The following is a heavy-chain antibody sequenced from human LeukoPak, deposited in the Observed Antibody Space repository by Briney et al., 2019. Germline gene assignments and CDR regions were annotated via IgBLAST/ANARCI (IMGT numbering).Heavy chain of an antibody. V-gene: IGHV4-39*01. CDR3: AGIAVAGSLDDY. CDR2: IYYSGST. J-gene: IGHJ4*02. CDR1: GGSISSSSYY. Sequence: KPSETLSLTCTVSGGSISSSSYYWGWIRQPPGKGLEWIGSIYYSGSTYYNPSLKSRVTISVDTSKNQFSLKLSSVTAVDTAVYYCAGIAVAGSLDDYWGQGTLVTVSS. D-gene: IGHD6-19*01.